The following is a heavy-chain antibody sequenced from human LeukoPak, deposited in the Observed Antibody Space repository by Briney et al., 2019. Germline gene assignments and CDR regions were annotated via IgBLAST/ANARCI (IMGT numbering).Heavy chain of an antibody. D-gene: IGHD3-22*01. V-gene: IGHV3-23*01. CDR2: ISGSDGNT. Sequence: GGSLRLSCAASGFTLSTYAMSWVRQAPGKGLEWVSGISGSDGNTYYADSVKGRFTISRDKSKNTLYLQMNSLRAEDTAVYYCAKDFEGVITTPYYFDYWGQGTLVTVSS. CDR3: AKDFEGVITTPYYFDY. CDR1: GFTLSTYA. J-gene: IGHJ4*02.